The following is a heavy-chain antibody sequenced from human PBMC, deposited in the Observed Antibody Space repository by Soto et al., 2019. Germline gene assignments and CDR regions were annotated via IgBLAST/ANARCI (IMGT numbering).Heavy chain of an antibody. D-gene: IGHD5-18*01. Sequence: WGSLRLSCAASGFTFSSYSMNWVRQAPGKGLEWVSYISSSSSTIYYADSVKGRFTISRDNAKNSLYLQMNSLRAEDTAVYYCAIEPRDTAMVKDYYYYYMDAWGKGTTVTVSS. J-gene: IGHJ6*03. CDR1: GFTFSSYS. CDR3: AIEPRDTAMVKDYYYYYMDA. V-gene: IGHV3-48*01. CDR2: ISSSSSTI.